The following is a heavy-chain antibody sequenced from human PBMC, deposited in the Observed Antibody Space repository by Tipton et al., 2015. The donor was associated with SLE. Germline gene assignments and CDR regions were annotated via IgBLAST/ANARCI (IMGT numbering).Heavy chain of an antibody. CDR2: INRDGSEK. CDR1: GFTFSSYW. D-gene: IGHD3-22*01. CDR3: AREQKSYDSNKYQFTRFDP. Sequence: GSLRLSCAASGFTFSSYWMTWVRQAPGKGLEWVANINRDGSEKFYVDSVKGRFTISRDNARNSIYLQINSLSAEDTAVYYCAREQKSYDSNKYQFTRFDPWGQVTRVTVSS. J-gene: IGHJ5*02. V-gene: IGHV3-7*01.